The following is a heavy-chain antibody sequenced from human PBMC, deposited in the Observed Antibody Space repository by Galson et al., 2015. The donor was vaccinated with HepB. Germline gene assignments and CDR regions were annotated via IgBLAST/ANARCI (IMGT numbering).Heavy chain of an antibody. V-gene: IGHV1-69*04. J-gene: IGHJ4*02. CDR1: GGTFSSYA. CDR2: IIPILGIA. Sequence: SVKVSCKASGGTFSSYAISWVRQAPGQGLEWMGRIIPILGIANYAQKFQGRVTITADKSTSTAYMELSSLRSEDTAVYYCARDPYYYGSGSYYGYWGQGTLVTVSS. D-gene: IGHD3-10*01. CDR3: ARDPYYYGSGSYYGY.